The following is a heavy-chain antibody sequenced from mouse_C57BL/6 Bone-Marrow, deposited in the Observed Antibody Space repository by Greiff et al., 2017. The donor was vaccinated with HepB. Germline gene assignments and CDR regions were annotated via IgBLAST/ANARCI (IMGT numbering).Heavy chain of an antibody. J-gene: IGHJ4*01. CDR1: GFSLTSYG. Sequence: LQQSGPFLLAPSQTLSITCTVSGFSLTSYGVDWVRQPPGKGLEWLGVIWGGGSTNYNSALMSRLSISKDNSKSQVFLKMNSLQTDDTAMYYCAKHGGYDYVRGYAMDYWGQGTSVTVSS. CDR2: IWGGGST. V-gene: IGHV2-9*01. D-gene: IGHD2-4*01. CDR3: AKHGGYDYVRGYAMDY.